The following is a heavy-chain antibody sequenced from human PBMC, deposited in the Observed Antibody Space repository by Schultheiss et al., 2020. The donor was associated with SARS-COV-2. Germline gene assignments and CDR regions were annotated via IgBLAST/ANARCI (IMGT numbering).Heavy chain of an antibody. CDR2: IYYSGST. CDR3: ARQGLGYCSGGSCYGGENWFDP. D-gene: IGHD2-15*01. Sequence: SETLSLTCAVYGGSFSGYYWSWIRQPPGKGLEWIGYIYYSGSTNYNPSLKSRVTISVDTSKNQFSLKLSSVTAADTAVYYCARQGLGYCSGGSCYGGENWFDPWGQGTLVTVSS. J-gene: IGHJ5*02. CDR1: GGSFSGYY. V-gene: IGHV4-34*01.